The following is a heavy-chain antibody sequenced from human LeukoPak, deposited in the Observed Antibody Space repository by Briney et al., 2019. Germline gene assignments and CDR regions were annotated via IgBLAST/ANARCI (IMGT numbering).Heavy chain of an antibody. CDR3: AKRAAAVPYHFDY. CDR2: ISGSGGST. Sequence: GRSLRLSCAASGFTSSSYAMSWVRPAPGKGLEWVSAISGSGGSTYYADSVKGRFTISRDNSKNTPYLQMNSLRAEDTAVYYCAKRAAAVPYHFDYWGQGTLVTVSS. CDR1: GFTSSSYA. J-gene: IGHJ4*02. V-gene: IGHV3-23*01. D-gene: IGHD6-13*01.